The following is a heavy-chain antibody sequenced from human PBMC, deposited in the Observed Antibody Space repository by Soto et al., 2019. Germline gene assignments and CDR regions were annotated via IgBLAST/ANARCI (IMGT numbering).Heavy chain of an antibody. V-gene: IGHV4-34*01. CDR3: ARGVWNVTMIVPADAFDI. J-gene: IGHJ3*02. CDR2: INHSGST. D-gene: IGHD3-22*01. Sequence: SETLSLTCAVYGGSFSGYYWSWIRQPPGKGLEWIGEINHSGSTNYNPSLKSRVTISVDTSKNQFSLKLSSVTAADTAVYYCARGVWNVTMIVPADAFDIWGQGTMVTVSS. CDR1: GGSFSGYY.